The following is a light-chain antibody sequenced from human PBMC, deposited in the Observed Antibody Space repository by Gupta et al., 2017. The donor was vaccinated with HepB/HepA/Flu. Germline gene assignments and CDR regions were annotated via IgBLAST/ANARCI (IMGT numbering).Light chain of an antibody. J-gene: IGKJ1*01. Sequence: EIVLTQSPDTLSLSPGERVTLSCRASQSVSNSYLAWYQPKPGQAPRLLIYGTSIRATGIPDRFSGSGSGTDFTLNISRLEPEDFAVYFCQLYGSSPPTFGQGTKLEIK. CDR1: QSVSNSY. CDR2: GTS. CDR3: QLYGSSPPT. V-gene: IGKV3-20*01.